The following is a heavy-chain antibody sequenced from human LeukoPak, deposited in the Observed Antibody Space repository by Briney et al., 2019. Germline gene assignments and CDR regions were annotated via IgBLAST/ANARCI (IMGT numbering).Heavy chain of an antibody. CDR1: GGSISSYY. V-gene: IGHV4-59*01. Sequence: SETLSLTCTVSGGSISSYYWSWIRQPLGKGLEWIGYIYYSGSTNYHPSLKSRVTISVDTSKKQFSLKLSAVTAADTAVYYCARGPPVAPYCSTTSCYALDYCGQRTLVTVSS. D-gene: IGHD2-2*01. J-gene: IGHJ4*02. CDR2: IYYSGST. CDR3: ARGPPVAPYCSTTSCYALDY.